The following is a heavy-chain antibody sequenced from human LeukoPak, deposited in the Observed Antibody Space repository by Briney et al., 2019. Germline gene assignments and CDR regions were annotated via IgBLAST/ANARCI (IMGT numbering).Heavy chain of an antibody. V-gene: IGHV3-48*01. J-gene: IGHJ6*02. CDR3: ARDHFDWLSWGRGMDV. D-gene: IGHD3-9*01. Sequence: TGGSLRLSCAASGFTFSSYSMNWVRQAPGKGLEWVSYISSSSSTIYYADSVKGRFTISRDNAKNSLYLQMNSLRAEDTAVYYCARDHFDWLSWGRGMDVWGQGTTVTVSS. CDR1: GFTFSSYS. CDR2: ISSSSSTI.